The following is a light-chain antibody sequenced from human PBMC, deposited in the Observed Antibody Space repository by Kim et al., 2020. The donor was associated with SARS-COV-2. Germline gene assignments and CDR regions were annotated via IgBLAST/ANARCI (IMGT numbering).Light chain of an antibody. CDR2: WAS. J-gene: IGKJ2*01. Sequence: DIVMTQSPDSLAVSLGERATINCESSQSVLWSSINKNLLTWYQQKPGQPPKVLIFWASTRESGVPDRFSASGSGTDFTPTISSVQAEDVAVYYCLQYFKTPFTFGQGTKLEI. V-gene: IGKV4-1*01. CDR1: QSVLWSSINKNL. CDR3: LQYFKTPFT.